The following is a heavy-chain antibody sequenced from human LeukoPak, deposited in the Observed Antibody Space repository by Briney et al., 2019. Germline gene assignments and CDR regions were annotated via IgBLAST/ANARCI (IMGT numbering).Heavy chain of an antibody. CDR1: GFTFDDYA. CDR2: ISWNSGSI. Sequence: PGGSLRLSCAASGFTFDDYAMHWVRQAPGKGLEWVSGISWNSGSIGYADSVKGRFTISRDNAKNSLYLQTNSLRAEDTALYYCAKDLHNYYDSSGYPGYWGQGTLVTVSS. D-gene: IGHD3-22*01. J-gene: IGHJ4*02. CDR3: AKDLHNYYDSSGYPGY. V-gene: IGHV3-9*01.